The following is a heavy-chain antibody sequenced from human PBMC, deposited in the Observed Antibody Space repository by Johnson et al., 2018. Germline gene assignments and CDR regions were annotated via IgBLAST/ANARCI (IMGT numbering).Heavy chain of an antibody. CDR3: TMSIGDGYNSLDAFDI. J-gene: IGHJ3*02. CDR1: GFTFGDYA. V-gene: IGHV3-49*03. D-gene: IGHD5-24*01. CDR2: IRSKAYGGTT. Sequence: EVQLVETGGGLVQPGRSXRLSCTASGFTFGDYAMSWFRQAPGKGLEWVGFIRSKAYGGTTEYAASVKGRFTISRDDSKRIAYLQMNSLKTEDTSVYYCTMSIGDGYNSLDAFDIWGQGTMVTVSS.